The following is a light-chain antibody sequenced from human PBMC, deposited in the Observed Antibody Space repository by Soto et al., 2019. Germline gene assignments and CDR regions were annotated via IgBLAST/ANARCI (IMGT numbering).Light chain of an antibody. Sequence: QSALTQPPSVSAAPGQKVTISCSGSSSNIGGNSVSWYQQLPGTAPKLLIYDDNKRPSGIPDRFSGSKSGTSATLGITGFRTGDEADYYCGSWDSSLSAYVFATGTKVTVL. J-gene: IGLJ1*01. CDR2: DDN. V-gene: IGLV1-51*01. CDR3: GSWDSSLSAYV. CDR1: SSNIGGNS.